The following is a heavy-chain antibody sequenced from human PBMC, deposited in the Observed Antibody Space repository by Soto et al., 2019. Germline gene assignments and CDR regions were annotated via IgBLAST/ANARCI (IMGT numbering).Heavy chain of an antibody. V-gene: IGHV6-1*01. CDR3: ARGSYYSGWV. Sequence: SQTLSLTCATSGDSVSSTSAAWSWIRQSPSRDLEWLGRTYYRSKWYSDYAVSVKSRITINPDTSKNQFSLQLNSVTPEDTAVYYCARGSYYSGWVWGQGTLVTVSS. CDR2: TYYRSKWYS. J-gene: IGHJ4*02. D-gene: IGHD6-19*01. CDR1: GDSVSSTSAA.